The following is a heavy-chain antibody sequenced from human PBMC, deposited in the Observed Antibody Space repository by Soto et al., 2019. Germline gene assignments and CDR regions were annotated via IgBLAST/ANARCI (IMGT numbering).Heavy chain of an antibody. CDR3: ARGVGFGYYYYHMDL. J-gene: IGHJ6*02. CDR1: GGSVSNISDY. V-gene: IGHV4-61*01. Sequence: PSETRSPTCTVSGGSVSNISDYWSWVRQPPGKGLEWIGYIYYSGSADYNPSLGSRVTISLDTSKNQFSLTLSSVTTADTAVYYCARGVGFGYYYYHMDLWGQGTTVTVSS. D-gene: IGHD3-10*01. CDR2: IYYSGSA.